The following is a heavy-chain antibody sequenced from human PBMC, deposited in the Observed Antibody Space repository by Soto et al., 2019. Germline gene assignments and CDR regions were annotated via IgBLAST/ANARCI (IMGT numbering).Heavy chain of an antibody. CDR2: ISWNSGSI. Sequence: GGSLRLSCAASGFTFDDYAMHWVRQAPGKGLEWVSGISWNSGSIGYADSVKGRFTISRDNAKNSLYLQMNSLRAEDTALYYCAKGGTYYYGSGTRGGPFDYWGQGTLVTVSS. V-gene: IGHV3-9*01. CDR1: GFTFDDYA. J-gene: IGHJ4*02. CDR3: AKGGTYYYGSGTRGGPFDY. D-gene: IGHD3-10*01.